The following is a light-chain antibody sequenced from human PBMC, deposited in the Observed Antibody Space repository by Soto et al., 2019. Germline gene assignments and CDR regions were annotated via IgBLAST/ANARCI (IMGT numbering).Light chain of an antibody. Sequence: EIVVTQSPATLSLSPGERATLSCRASQFLSSNYLSWYQQKPGQAPRLLIYGASTRATGVPDRFSGSGSGTEFTLPISGLQSEDFALYYCQQYNIWPPYTFGQGTRLEIK. J-gene: IGKJ5*01. V-gene: IGKV3D-15*01. CDR1: QFLSSN. CDR3: QQYNIWPPYT. CDR2: GAS.